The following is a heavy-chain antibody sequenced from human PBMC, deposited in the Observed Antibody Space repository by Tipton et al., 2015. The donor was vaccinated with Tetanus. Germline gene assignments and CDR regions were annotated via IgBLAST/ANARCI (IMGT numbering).Heavy chain of an antibody. Sequence: TLSLTCTVSRGSVRSDNYQWNWIRQPPGRGLEWLAYISYGGTSNSNYSLKSRITISQDTSKNQFSLKLTSVTAADTAVYYCARRLIQNWFDPWGQGTLVTVSS. V-gene: IGHV4-61*01. CDR2: ISYGGTS. J-gene: IGHJ5*02. CDR1: RGSVRSDNYQ. CDR3: ARRLIQNWFDP. D-gene: IGHD2-8*01.